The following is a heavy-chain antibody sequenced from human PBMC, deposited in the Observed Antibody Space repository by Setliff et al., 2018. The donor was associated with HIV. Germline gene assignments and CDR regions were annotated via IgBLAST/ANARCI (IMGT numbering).Heavy chain of an antibody. CDR3: ARLIHTGLLYFDY. J-gene: IGHJ4*02. D-gene: IGHD2-8*02. V-gene: IGHV4-4*09. CDR1: GVPISGHF. Sequence: SETLSLTCFVSGVPISGHFWGWIRQPPGKGLEWIGYIYTSGTTEYNPSLDSRVTISVDTSRDQFSLNLRSVTAADTALYFCARLIHTGLLYFDYWGLGMLVTVS. CDR2: IYTSGTT.